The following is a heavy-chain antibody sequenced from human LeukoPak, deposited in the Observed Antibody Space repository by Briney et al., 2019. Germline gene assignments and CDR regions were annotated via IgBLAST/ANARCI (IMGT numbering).Heavy chain of an antibody. V-gene: IGHV3-11*01. Sequence: GGSLRLSCAASGFTFGDHYMIWLRQAPGKGLESISYISHNGDTKYYADSVKGRLSISRDNAKSSLYLEMNSLRVEDTAVYYCARDRHGYFDYWGQGTLVTVSS. CDR1: GFTFGDHY. CDR3: ARDRHGYFDY. CDR2: ISHNGDTK. D-gene: IGHD6-13*01. J-gene: IGHJ4*02.